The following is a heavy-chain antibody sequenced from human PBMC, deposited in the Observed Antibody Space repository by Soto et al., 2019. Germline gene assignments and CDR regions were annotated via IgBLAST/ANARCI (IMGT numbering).Heavy chain of an antibody. D-gene: IGHD3-3*01. J-gene: IGHJ4*02. Sequence: QVHLIQSGAEVKKPGSSVKVSCQISGDTFTSYAISWVRQAPGQGLEWVGGIIPLVRTTNYAHKFQDRVTITADESTNTAYMELSSLSSEDTAVYYCARNLLAEAYRHGDWGQGTLVTVSS. CDR3: ARNLLAEAYRHGD. CDR2: IIPLVRTT. V-gene: IGHV1-69*01. CDR1: GDTFTSYA.